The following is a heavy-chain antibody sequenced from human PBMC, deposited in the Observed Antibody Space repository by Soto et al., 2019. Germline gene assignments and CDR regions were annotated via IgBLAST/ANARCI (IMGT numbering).Heavy chain of an antibody. V-gene: IGHV3-11*01. CDR3: ARDYWIELKVSDIGWFDP. CDR1: GFTFSDYY. D-gene: IGHD2-8*01. J-gene: IGHJ5*02. Sequence: GGSLRLSCAASGFTFSDYYMSWIRQAPGKGLEWVSYISSSGSTIYYAYSVKGRFTISRDNAKNSLFLQMNSLRVEDTAVYYCARDYWIELKVSDIGWFDPWGLGTLVTVSS. CDR2: ISSSGSTI.